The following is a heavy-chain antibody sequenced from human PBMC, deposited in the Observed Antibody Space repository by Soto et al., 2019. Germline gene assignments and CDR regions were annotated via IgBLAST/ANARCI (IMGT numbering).Heavy chain of an antibody. V-gene: IGHV4-59*01. J-gene: IGHJ6*02. CDR1: GGSIRSYY. CDR2: FYHSGNS. CDR3: AXISSVDPYGYVNGGLDV. D-gene: IGHD5-18*01. Sequence: SETLSLTCSVSGGSIRSYYWSWIRQSPEKGLEWIGYFYHSGNSNYNPSLKSRVTISVDTSKNQLSLSLRSVTAADTAVYFCAXISSVDPYGYVNGGLDVWGRGTTVTVSS.